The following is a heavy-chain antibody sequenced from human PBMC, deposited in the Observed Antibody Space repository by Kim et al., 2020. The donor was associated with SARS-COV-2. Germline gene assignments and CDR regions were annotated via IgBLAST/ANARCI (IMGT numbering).Heavy chain of an antibody. Sequence: GGSLRLSCAASGFTFYSYGMHWVRQAPGKGLEWVGVIWYDGKTHYYADAMKGRFTISRDNSKNTLFLQLNSLRVEDTAVYYCARDMGGYSMNDTLHIWGQGTMVTVSS. CDR1: GFTFYSYG. V-gene: IGHV3-33*08. D-gene: IGHD2-21*02. J-gene: IGHJ3*02. CDR2: IWYDGKTH. CDR3: ARDMGGYSMNDTLHI.